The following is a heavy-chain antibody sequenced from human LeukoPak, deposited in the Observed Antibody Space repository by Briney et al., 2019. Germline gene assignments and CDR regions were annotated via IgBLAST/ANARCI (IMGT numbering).Heavy chain of an antibody. J-gene: IGHJ4*02. CDR1: GYRFTNYW. V-gene: IGHV5-51*01. CDR2: IYPGDSET. Sequence: GESLKISCKGSGYRFTNYWIGWVRQMPGKGLEWMGIIYPGDSETRYSPSFQGQVTNSADKSISTAYLQWSSLKASDTAMYYCARRRDLYSGSYYPFDYWGQGTLVTVSS. CDR3: ARRRDLYSGSYYPFDY. D-gene: IGHD1-26*01.